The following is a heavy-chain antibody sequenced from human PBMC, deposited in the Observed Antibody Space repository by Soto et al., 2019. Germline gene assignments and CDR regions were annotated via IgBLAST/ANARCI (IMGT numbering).Heavy chain of an antibody. CDR3: ARNRRYDDYSLDY. CDR1: GFTFSSYA. V-gene: IGHV3-48*02. CDR2: IRSSITTV. D-gene: IGHD4-17*01. J-gene: IGHJ4*02. Sequence: EVQLVESGGGLVQPGGSLRLSCAASGFTFSSYAMNWVRQAPGKGLEWVSYIRSSITTVYYADSVNGRFTISRDNAKNSLYLQKNSLTDEDTAVYYCARNRRYDDYSLDYWGQGTLVTVS.